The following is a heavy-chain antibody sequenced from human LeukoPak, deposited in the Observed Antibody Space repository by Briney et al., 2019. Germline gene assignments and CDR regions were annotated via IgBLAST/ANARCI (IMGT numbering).Heavy chain of an antibody. CDR1: GFTFSSHW. V-gene: IGHV3-7*01. Sequence: GGSLRLSCAASGFTFSSHWMSWVRQAPGKGLEWVANIKQDGSEKKYVDSVKGRFTISRDNAKNSLYLQMNSLRAEDTAVYFCTRDGLYKYDSSGYRYFDYSGPRTLVTVSS. CDR3: TRDGLYKYDSSGYRYFDY. D-gene: IGHD3-22*01. CDR2: IKQDGSEK. J-gene: IGHJ4*02.